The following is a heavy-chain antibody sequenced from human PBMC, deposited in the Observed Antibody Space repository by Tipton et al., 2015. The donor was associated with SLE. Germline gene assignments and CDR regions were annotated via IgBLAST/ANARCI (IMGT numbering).Heavy chain of an antibody. CDR1: GFTVSSNY. V-gene: IGHV3-66*02. CDR2: IYSGGST. J-gene: IGHJ4*02. D-gene: IGHD5-18*01. CDR3: ATDRHSYGNGYFDY. Sequence: SLRLSCAASGFTVSSNYMSWVRQAPGKGLEWVSVIYSGGSTYYADSVKGRFTISRNNAKNSLYLQMNSLRAEDTAVFYCATDRHSYGNGYFDYWGQGTLVTVSS.